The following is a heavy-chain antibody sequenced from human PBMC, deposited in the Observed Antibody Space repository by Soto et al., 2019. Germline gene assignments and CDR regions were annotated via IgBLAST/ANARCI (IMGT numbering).Heavy chain of an antibody. D-gene: IGHD5-12*01. CDR1: GYTFSSYD. J-gene: IGHJ3*01. V-gene: IGHV3-13*01. CDR3: AREYSVGSHRAFDV. CDR2: IGIAGDT. Sequence: EVQLVESGGTLVQPGGSLRLSCAAFGYTFSSYDMHWVRQATGKGLEWVSYIGIAGDTYYAVSVKGRFTISRENAKNSLYLQMNSLRAEDTAVYFCAREYSVGSHRAFDVWGQGTIVTVSS.